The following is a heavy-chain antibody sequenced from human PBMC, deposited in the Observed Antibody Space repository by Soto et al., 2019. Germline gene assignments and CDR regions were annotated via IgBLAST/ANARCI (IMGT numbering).Heavy chain of an antibody. CDR3: ARAIGWFGELLGGYYFDY. J-gene: IGHJ4*02. CDR1: GGSISRGGYS. D-gene: IGHD3-10*01. V-gene: IGHV4-30-2*01. Sequence: QLQLQESGSGLVKPSQTLSLTCAVSGGSISRGGYSWSWIRQPPGKGLEWIGYISHSGSTYYNPSLKSRVTISVDRSKNQFSLKLSSVTAADTAVYYCARAIGWFGELLGGYYFDYWGQGTLVTVSS. CDR2: ISHSGST.